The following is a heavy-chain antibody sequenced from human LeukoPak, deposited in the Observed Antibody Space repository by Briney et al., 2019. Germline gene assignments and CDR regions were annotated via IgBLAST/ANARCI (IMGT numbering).Heavy chain of an antibody. CDR2: IYYSGST. Sequence: SETLSLTCSVSGGSISSYYGRWIRQPPGRGLEWSGYIYYSGSTNYNPSLQSRVTISVDTSKNPSSLKLSSVTAADTAVYYCARHYGGHSNWFDPWGQGTLVTVSS. V-gene: IGHV4-59*08. D-gene: IGHD4-17*01. CDR1: GGSISSYY. J-gene: IGHJ5*02. CDR3: ARHYGGHSNWFDP.